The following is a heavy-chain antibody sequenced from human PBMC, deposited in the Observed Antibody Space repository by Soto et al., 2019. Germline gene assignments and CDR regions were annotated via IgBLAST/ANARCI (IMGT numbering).Heavy chain of an antibody. CDR1: GFTFSSYG. J-gene: IGHJ4*02. CDR2: IWYDGSNK. Sequence: VQLVESGGGVVQPGRSLRLSCAASGFTFSSYGMHWVRQAPGKGLEWVAVIWYDGSNKYYADSVKGRFTISRDNSKNTLYLQMNSLRAEDTAVYYCAREPGYCSGGSCYSFGYWGQGTLVTVSS. V-gene: IGHV3-33*01. D-gene: IGHD2-15*01. CDR3: AREPGYCSGGSCYSFGY.